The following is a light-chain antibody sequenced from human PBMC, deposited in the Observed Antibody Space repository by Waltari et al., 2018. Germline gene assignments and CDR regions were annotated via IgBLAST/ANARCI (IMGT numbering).Light chain of an antibody. V-gene: IGKV1-5*03. Sequence: DIEMTQSPPFLSASVGDRVTITGRASHTLNTWLAWYQQQPGKPPRVLIYKTSTLETGVPSRFSGSASGTEFALTVSSLQPDDSATYYCQQYNSDSTVGQGTKLEIK. CDR2: KTS. CDR1: HTLNTW. CDR3: QQYNSDST. J-gene: IGKJ2*01.